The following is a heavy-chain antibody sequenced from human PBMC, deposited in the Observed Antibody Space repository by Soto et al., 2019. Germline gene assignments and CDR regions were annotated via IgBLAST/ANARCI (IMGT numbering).Heavy chain of an antibody. CDR3: ARMDSSGWYMGAFDY. J-gene: IGHJ4*02. CDR1: GFSLSTSGMC. Sequence: GSGPTLVNPTQTLTLTCTFSGFSLSTSGMCVSWIRQPPGKALEWLARIDWDDDKYYSTSLKTRLTISKDTSKNQVVLTMTNMDPVDTATYYCARMDSSGWYMGAFDYWGQGTLVTVSP. V-gene: IGHV2-70*11. D-gene: IGHD6-19*01. CDR2: IDWDDDK.